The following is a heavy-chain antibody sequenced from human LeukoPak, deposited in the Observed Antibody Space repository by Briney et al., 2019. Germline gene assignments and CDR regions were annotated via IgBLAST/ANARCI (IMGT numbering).Heavy chain of an antibody. CDR2: INPNSGGT. CDR3: ARLRFGVVMSGMDV. CDR1: GYTFTGYY. V-gene: IGHV1-2*06. Sequence: GASVKVSCKASGYTFTGYYMHWVRQAPGQGLEWMGRINPNSGGTNYAQKFQGRVTMTGDTSISTAYMELSRLRSDDTAVYYCARLRFGVVMSGMDVWGQGTTVTVSS. D-gene: IGHD3-3*01. J-gene: IGHJ6*02.